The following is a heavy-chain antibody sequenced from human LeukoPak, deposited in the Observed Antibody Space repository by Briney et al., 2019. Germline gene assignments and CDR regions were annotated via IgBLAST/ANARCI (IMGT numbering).Heavy chain of an antibody. D-gene: IGHD4-17*01. J-gene: IGHJ4*02. CDR1: GFTFSNYA. CDR2: INNGGST. Sequence: GGSLRLSCAVSGFTFSNYAMTWVRQAPGMGLEWVSGINNGGSTFYADSVKGRFTISRDNSKNTLYLQMNSLRVEDTAVYYCVKDGGGAWAHFDCWGQGTLVTVSS. CDR3: VKDGGGAWAHFDC. V-gene: IGHV3-23*01.